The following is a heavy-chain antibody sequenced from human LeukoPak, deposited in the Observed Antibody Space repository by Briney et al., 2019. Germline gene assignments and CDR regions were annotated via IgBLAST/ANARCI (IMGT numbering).Heavy chain of an antibody. Sequence: SETLSLTCTVSGGSISSGSYDWSWIRQPAGKGLEWIGRIYTSGSTNYNPSLKSRVTISVDTSKNQFSLKLSSVTAADTAVYYCARDRYDILTGYYPFDYWGQGTLVTVSS. CDR3: ARDRYDILTGYYPFDY. CDR2: IYTSGST. J-gene: IGHJ4*02. D-gene: IGHD3-9*01. CDR1: GGSISSGSYD. V-gene: IGHV4-61*02.